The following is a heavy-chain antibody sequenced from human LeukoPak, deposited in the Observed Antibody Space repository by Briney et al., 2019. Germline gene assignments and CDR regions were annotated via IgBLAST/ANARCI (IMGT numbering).Heavy chain of an antibody. J-gene: IGHJ5*01. D-gene: IGHD6-19*01. CDR1: GFTFSDYY. V-gene: IGHV3-11*06. CDR2: ISSSSSYT. Sequence: GGSLRLSCAASGFTFSDYYMSWIRQAPGKGLEWVSYISSSSSYTNYADSVKGRFTISRDNAKNSLYLQMNSLRAEDTAVYYCARANLYSSAWFDYWGQGTLVTVSS. CDR3: ARANLYSSAWFDY.